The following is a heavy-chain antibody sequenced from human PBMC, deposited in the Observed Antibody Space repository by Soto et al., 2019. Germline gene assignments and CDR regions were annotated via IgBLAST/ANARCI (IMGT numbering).Heavy chain of an antibody. CDR2: INPSGGSR. CDR1: GYTFTSYY. V-gene: IGHV1-46*01. J-gene: IGHJ6*02. CDR3: ASEASHSYDFWSGPASIYGMYV. D-gene: IGHD3-3*01. Sequence: DSVRVSCKASGYTFTSYYMHWVRQAPGQGLEWRGIINPSGGSRSYAQKFQGRVTMTRGTCTRTVYMELSSLRSEDTDVYSCASEASHSYDFWSGPASIYGMYVGCQATPLNLSS.